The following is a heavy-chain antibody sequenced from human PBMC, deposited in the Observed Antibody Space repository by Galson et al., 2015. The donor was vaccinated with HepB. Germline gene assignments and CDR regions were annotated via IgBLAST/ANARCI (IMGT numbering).Heavy chain of an antibody. CDR3: AHSGGFEGHYDSSGYHHYFDY. CDR2: IYWDDDK. V-gene: IGHV2-5*02. Sequence: PALVKPTQTLTLTCTFSGFSLSTSGVGVGWIRQPPGKALEWLALIYWDDDKRYSPSLKSRLTITKDTSKNQVVLTMTNMDPVDTATYYCAHSGGFEGHYDSSGYHHYFDYWGQGTLVTVSS. D-gene: IGHD3-22*01. CDR1: GFSLSTSGVG. J-gene: IGHJ4*02.